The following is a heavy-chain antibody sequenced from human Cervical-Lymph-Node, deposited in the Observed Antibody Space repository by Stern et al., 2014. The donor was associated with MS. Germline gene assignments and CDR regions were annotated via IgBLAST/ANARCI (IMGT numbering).Heavy chain of an antibody. D-gene: IGHD3-10*01. J-gene: IGHJ4*02. CDR1: GHTLSGLA. CDR2: FEPEDGET. V-gene: IGHV1-24*01. Sequence: QVQLGQSGAEVKKPGASVKVSCNVSGHTLSGLAIHWLRQLPTYGLEWLGQFEPEDGETVYAQRLQGRLTMTEDTTTGTAYMTLTALTSDDTDVYYCATDRGVKWGPGTLVAVSS. CDR3: ATDRGVK.